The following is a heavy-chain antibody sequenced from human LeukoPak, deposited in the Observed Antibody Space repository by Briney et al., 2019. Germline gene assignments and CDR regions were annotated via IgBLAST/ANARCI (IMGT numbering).Heavy chain of an antibody. CDR2: INSDGSST. V-gene: IGHV3-74*01. CDR1: GFTFSSYW. D-gene: IGHD1-26*01. J-gene: IGHJ4*02. CDR3: ARAVGATDYFDY. Sequence: GGSLRLSYAASGFTFSSYWMHWVRQAPGKGLVWVSRINSDGSSTSYADSVKGRFTISRDNAKNTLYLQMNSLRAEDTAVYYCARAVGATDYFDYWGQGTLVTVSS.